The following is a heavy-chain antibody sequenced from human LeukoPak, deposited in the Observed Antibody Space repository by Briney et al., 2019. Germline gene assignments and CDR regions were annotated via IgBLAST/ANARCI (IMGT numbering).Heavy chain of an antibody. D-gene: IGHD5-18*01. CDR2: ISGSGGRT. V-gene: IGHV3-23*01. CDR3: AKDRKDGNTYGDLDY. J-gene: IGHJ4*02. CDR1: GYTFSNYG. Sequence: GGSLRLSCAVSGYTFSNYGINWVRQAPGKGLEWVSAISGSGGRTYYADSVKGRFTISRDNSRNTLYLQMNSLRVEDTAVYFCAKDRKDGNTYGDLDYWGQGTLVTVSS.